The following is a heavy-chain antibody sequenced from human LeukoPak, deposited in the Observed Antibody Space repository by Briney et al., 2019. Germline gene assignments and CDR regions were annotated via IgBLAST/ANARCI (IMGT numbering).Heavy chain of an antibody. CDR2: IYYSGNT. CDR3: ARVGSGSFDY. CDR1: GGSISSYY. J-gene: IGHJ4*02. Sequence: PSETLSLTCTVSGGSISSYYWSWIRQPPGKGPEWIGYIYYSGNTNYNPSLKSRVTISIDTSKNQFSLKLSSVTAADTAVYYCARVGSGSFDYWGQGTPVTVSS. V-gene: IGHV4-59*01. D-gene: IGHD1-26*01.